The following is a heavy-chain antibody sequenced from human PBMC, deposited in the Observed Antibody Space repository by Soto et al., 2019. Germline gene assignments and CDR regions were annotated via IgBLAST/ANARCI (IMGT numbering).Heavy chain of an antibody. CDR2: INSSSTYT. D-gene: IGHD6-13*01. CDR1: GFTFSDYY. CDR3: ARIIAAAGGRRYFDL. V-gene: IGHV3-11*05. J-gene: IGHJ2*01. Sequence: QVQLVESGGGLVKPGGSLRLSCAASGFTFSDYYMSWIRQAPGKRMEWVSYINSSSTYTNYADSVKCRFTISRDNVKNSLYLQMNSLSAEDTAVYYCARIIAAAGGRRYFDLWGRGTLVTVSS.